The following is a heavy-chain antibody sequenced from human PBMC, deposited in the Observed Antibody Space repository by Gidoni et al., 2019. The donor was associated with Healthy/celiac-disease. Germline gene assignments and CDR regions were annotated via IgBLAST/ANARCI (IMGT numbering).Heavy chain of an antibody. V-gene: IGHV3-66*01. D-gene: IGHD2-21*02. CDR1: GFTVSSNY. Sequence: EVQLVASGGGLVKPGGSLRLSCAASGFTVSSNYMSWVRQAPGKGLEWVSVIYSGGSTYYADSVKGRFTISRDNSKNTLYLQMNSLRAEDTAVYYCARGVVVVTAIGAFDIWGQGTMVTVSS. J-gene: IGHJ3*02. CDR2: IYSGGST. CDR3: ARGVVVVTAIGAFDI.